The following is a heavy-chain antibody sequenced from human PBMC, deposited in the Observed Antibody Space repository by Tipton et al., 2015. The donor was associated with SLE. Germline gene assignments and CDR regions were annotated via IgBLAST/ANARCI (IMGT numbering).Heavy chain of an antibody. V-gene: IGHV3-30*02. Sequence: SLRLSCAASGFTFSSYGMHWVRQAPGKGLEWVAFIRYDGRNKYYADSVKGRFTISRDNSKNTLYLQMNSLRAEDTAVYYCAKDWDFGGCYWGQGTLVTVSS. CDR2: IRYDGRNK. J-gene: IGHJ4*02. CDR3: AKDWDFGGCY. D-gene: IGHD4-23*01. CDR1: GFTFSSYG.